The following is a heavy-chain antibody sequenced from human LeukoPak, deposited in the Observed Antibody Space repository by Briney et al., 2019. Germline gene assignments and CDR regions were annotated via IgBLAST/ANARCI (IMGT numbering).Heavy chain of an antibody. CDR1: GGTFSSYA. D-gene: IGHD2-2*01. V-gene: IGHV1-18*01. Sequence: ASVKVSCKASGGTFSSYAISWVRQAPGQGLEWMGWISAYNGNTNYAQKLQGRVTMTTDTSTSTAYMELRSLRSDDTAVYYCARDQPRPFAAPAAKYYYYYYGMDVWGQGTTVTVSS. J-gene: IGHJ6*02. CDR2: ISAYNGNT. CDR3: ARDQPRPFAAPAAKYYYYYYGMDV.